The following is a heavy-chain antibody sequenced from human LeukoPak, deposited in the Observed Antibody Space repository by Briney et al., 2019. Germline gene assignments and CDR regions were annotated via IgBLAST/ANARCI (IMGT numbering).Heavy chain of an antibody. CDR1: GYTFTSYA. D-gene: IGHD1-26*01. CDR3: ARGVGGRNYYYGMDV. Sequence: GASVKVSCKASGYTFTSYAMHWVRQAPGQRLEWMGWINAGNGNTKYSQKFQGRVTITRDTSASTAYMELSSLRSEDTAVYYCARGVGGRNYYYGMDVWGQGTLVTVSS. V-gene: IGHV1-3*01. J-gene: IGHJ6*02. CDR2: INAGNGNT.